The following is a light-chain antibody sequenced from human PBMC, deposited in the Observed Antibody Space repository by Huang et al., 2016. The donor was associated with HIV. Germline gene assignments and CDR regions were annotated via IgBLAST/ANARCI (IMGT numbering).Light chain of an antibody. V-gene: IGKV3-11*01. CDR1: QSVSSY. CDR3: QQHSNWPL. J-gene: IGKJ2*01. Sequence: ELVLTQSPATLSLSPGQRATLSCRASQSVSSYLAWYQQKPVQAPRLSIYDTSKRATGVPARFSGSGSGTDFTLTINRLEPEDFAVYYCQQHSNWPLLGQGTKLEI. CDR2: DTS.